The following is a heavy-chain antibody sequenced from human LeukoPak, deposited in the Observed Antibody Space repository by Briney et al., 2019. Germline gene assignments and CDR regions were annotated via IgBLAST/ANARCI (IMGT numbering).Heavy chain of an antibody. CDR3: ATDGGNHNFDY. D-gene: IGHD1-14*01. J-gene: IGHJ4*02. Sequence: ASVKVSCKAFGFTFTNYYLHWVRQDPGKGLEWMGRIILNNGATNYAQKSQGRVTLTRDTSISTAYMELSRQTSDDTAVYYCATDGGNHNFDYWGEGTLVTVSS. CDR2: IILNNGAT. V-gene: IGHV1-2*06. CDR1: GFTFTNYY.